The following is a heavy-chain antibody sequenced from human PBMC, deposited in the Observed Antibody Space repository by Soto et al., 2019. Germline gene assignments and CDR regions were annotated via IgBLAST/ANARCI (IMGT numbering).Heavy chain of an antibody. CDR1: GYTFTSYA. J-gene: IGHJ4*02. D-gene: IGHD2-21*02. Sequence: QVQLVQSGAEEKKPGASVKVSCKASGYTFTSYAMHWVRQAPGQRLEWMGWINAGNGNTKYSQKCQGRVTITRDTSARTAYRELSSLRSEDTAVYYCARSIVVVTALDYWGQGTLVTVSS. CDR3: ARSIVVVTALDY. V-gene: IGHV1-3*05. CDR2: INAGNGNT.